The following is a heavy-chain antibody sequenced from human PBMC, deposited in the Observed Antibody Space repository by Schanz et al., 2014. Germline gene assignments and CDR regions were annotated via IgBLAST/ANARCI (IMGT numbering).Heavy chain of an antibody. Sequence: EVQLVESGGGLVQPGGSLRLSCAASGFTFSSYAMTWVRQAPGMGLEWVSAISASGGTTYYADSVKGRFTISSDNSKSTLYLQMSSLRAEDTAVYYCAKSQGSSFDSWGQGTLVTVSS. V-gene: IGHV3-23*04. D-gene: IGHD6-13*01. CDR2: ISASGGTT. J-gene: IGHJ4*02. CDR1: GFTFSSYA. CDR3: AKSQGSSFDS.